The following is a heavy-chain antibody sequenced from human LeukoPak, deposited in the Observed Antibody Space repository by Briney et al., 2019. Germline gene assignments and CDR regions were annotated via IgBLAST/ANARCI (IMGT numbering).Heavy chain of an antibody. CDR1: GYTFTGYY. CDR2: INPNSGGT. D-gene: IGHD3-22*01. CDR3: ARGRYDSSGRVDY. Sequence: ASVRVSCKASGYTFTGYYMHWVRQAPGQGLEWMGWINPNSGGTNYAQKFQGRVTMTRDTSVSTAYMELSRLRSEDTAVYYCARGRYDSSGRVDYWGQGTLVTVSS. J-gene: IGHJ4*02. V-gene: IGHV1-2*02.